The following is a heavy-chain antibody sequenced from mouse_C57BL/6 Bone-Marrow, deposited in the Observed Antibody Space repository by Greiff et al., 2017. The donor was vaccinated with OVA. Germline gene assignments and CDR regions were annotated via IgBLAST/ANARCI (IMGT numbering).Heavy chain of an antibody. CDR2: ILPGSGST. J-gene: IGHJ2*01. CDR3: ARDTGLYFDY. V-gene: IGHV1-9*01. Sequence: QVQLKESGAELMKPGASVKLSCTATGYTFTGYWIEWVKQRPGHGLEWIGEILPGSGSTNYTAKFKGKATFTADTSSNTAYMQLSSLTTEDSAIYYCARDTGLYFDYWGQGTTLTVSA. D-gene: IGHD4-1*01. CDR1: GYTFTGYW.